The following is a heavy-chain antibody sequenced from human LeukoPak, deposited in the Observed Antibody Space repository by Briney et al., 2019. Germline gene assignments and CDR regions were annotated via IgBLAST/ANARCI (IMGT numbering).Heavy chain of an antibody. D-gene: IGHD5-12*01. J-gene: IGHJ4*02. CDR1: GGSISSYY. CDR2: IYYSGST. Sequence: SETLSLTCTVSGGSISSYYWSWIRQPPGKGLEWIGYIYYSGSTNYTPSLKSRVTISVDTSKNQFSLKLSSVTAADTAVYYCARLRWLRSRYFDYWGQGTLVTVSS. V-gene: IGHV4-59*01. CDR3: ARLRWLRSRYFDY.